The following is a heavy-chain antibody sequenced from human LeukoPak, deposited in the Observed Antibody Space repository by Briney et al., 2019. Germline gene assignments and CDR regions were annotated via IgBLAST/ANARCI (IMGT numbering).Heavy chain of an antibody. J-gene: IGHJ3*02. Sequence: PGGSLRLSCAASGFSVSNNFMSWVRQAPGKGLEWGAVIYSSGSIYYADSVKGRFTISRHNSMNTVYHQMNSLRAEDTAVYYCAGMVRGVIQDDAFDIWGQGTMVTVSS. D-gene: IGHD3-10*01. CDR3: AGMVRGVIQDDAFDI. CDR2: IYSSGSI. CDR1: GFSVSNNF. V-gene: IGHV3-53*04.